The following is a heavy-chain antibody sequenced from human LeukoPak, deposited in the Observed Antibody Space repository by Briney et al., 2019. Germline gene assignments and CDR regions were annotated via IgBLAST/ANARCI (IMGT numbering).Heavy chain of an antibody. V-gene: IGHV4-38-2*02. Sequence: SETLSLTCTVSGYSISSGYYWGWIRRPPGKGREWIGEINHSGSTNYSPSLKRRVTIKVSSVTAADTAVYYCARMYSGSYFNWFDRWGQGTLVTVSS. CDR2: INHSGST. J-gene: IGHJ5*02. CDR3: ARMYSGSYFNWFDR. CDR1: GYSISSGYY. D-gene: IGHD1-26*01.